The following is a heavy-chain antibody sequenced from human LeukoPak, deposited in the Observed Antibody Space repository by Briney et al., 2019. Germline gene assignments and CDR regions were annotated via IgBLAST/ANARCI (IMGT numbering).Heavy chain of an antibody. CDR3: ASGFMGYDRSGYYDDAFDI. V-gene: IGHV1-2*02. J-gene: IGHJ3*02. D-gene: IGHD3-22*01. Sequence: ASVKVSCKASGYTFTSYGISWVRQAPGQGLEWMGWINPSSGGTNYAQKFQGRVAMTRDTSISTAYMELNRLRSDDTAMYYCASGFMGYDRSGYYDDAFDIWGQGTMVTVSS. CDR1: GYTFTSYG. CDR2: INPSSGGT.